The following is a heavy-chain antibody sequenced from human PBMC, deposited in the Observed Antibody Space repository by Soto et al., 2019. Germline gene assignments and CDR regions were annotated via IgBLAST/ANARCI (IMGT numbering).Heavy chain of an antibody. D-gene: IGHD6-19*01. CDR1: GDSISSGAYY. V-gene: IGHV4-31*03. J-gene: IGHJ4*02. Sequence: QVQLQESGPGLVKPSQTLSLTCTVSGDSISSGAYYWSWVRQLPGKGLEWIGYIHSSWSSYYTPSLKSRLTISIATSANQFSLNLNSVAAAYTAVYYCASSRKGGWTCDHWGQGTLVTVSS. CDR3: ASSRKGGWTCDH. CDR2: IHSSWSS.